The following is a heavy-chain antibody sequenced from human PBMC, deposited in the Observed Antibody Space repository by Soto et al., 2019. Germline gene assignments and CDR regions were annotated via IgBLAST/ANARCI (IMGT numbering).Heavy chain of an antibody. V-gene: IGHV5-10-1*01. CDR1: GYSFTSYW. Sequence: GESLKISCKGSGYSFTSYWISWVRQMPGKGLEGMGRIDPSDSYTNYSPSFQGHVTISADKSISTAYLQWSSLKASDTAMYYCARSRYYYDSSGYYYSYYYYGMDVWGQGTTVTVSS. CDR3: ARSRYYYDSSGYYYSYYYYGMDV. CDR2: IDPSDSYT. J-gene: IGHJ6*02. D-gene: IGHD3-22*01.